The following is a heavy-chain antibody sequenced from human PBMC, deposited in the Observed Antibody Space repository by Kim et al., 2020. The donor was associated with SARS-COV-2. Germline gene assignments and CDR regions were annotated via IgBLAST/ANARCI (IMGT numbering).Heavy chain of an antibody. CDR3: ARDFFYYGSGPYYGMDV. J-gene: IGHJ6*02. CDR1: GYTFTSYG. CDR2: ISAYNGNT. V-gene: IGHV1-18*04. Sequence: ASVKVSCKASGYTFTSYGISWVRQAPGQGLEWMGCISAYNGNTNYAQKLQGRVTMTTDTSTSTAYMELRSLRSDDTDVYYCARDFFYYGSGPYYGMDVWGQGTTVNVSS. D-gene: IGHD3-10*01.